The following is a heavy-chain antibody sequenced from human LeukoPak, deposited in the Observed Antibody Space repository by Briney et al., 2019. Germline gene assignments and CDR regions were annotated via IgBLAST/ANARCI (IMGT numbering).Heavy chain of an antibody. CDR2: INHSGST. CDR3: ARGASFDP. CDR1: GFTFSTYI. Sequence: GSLRLSCAASGFTFSTYIMNWVRQPPGKGLEWIGEINHSGSTNYNPSLKSRVTISVDTSKNQFSLKLSSVTAADTAVYYCARGASFDPWGQGTLVTVSS. V-gene: IGHV4-34*01. J-gene: IGHJ5*02.